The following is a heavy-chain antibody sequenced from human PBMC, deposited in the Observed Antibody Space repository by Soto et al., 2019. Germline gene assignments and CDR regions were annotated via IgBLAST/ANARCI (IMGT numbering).Heavy chain of an antibody. Sequence: ASVKVSCKASGYTFTSYYMNWVRQAPGQGLEWLGIINPSGGIANYAQKFQGRVTITADKSTSTAYMELSSLRSEDTAVYYCARDAAYPYGMDVWGQGTTVTVSS. J-gene: IGHJ6*02. CDR3: ARDAAYPYGMDV. CDR2: INPSGGIA. D-gene: IGHD6-25*01. V-gene: IGHV1-46*01. CDR1: GYTFTSYY.